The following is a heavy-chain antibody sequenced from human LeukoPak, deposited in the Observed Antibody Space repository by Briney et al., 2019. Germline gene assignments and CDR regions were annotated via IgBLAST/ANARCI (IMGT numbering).Heavy chain of an antibody. V-gene: IGHV1-69*13. J-gene: IGHJ3*02. CDR1: GGTFSSYA. D-gene: IGHD4-23*01. CDR3: ARDKFYGGNSGAFDI. CDR2: IIPIFGTA. Sequence: SVKVSCKASGGTFSSYAISWVRQAPGQGLEWMGGIIPIFGTANYAQKFQGRVTITADESTSTAYMELSSLRSEDTAVYYCARDKFYGGNSGAFDIWGQGTMVTVSS.